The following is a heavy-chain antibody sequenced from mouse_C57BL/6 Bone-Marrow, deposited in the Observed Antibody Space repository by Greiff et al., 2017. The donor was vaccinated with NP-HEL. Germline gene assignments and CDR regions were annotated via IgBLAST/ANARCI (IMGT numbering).Heavy chain of an antibody. Sequence: QVQLQQSGPELVKPGASVKISCKASGYAFSSSWMNWVKQRPGKGLEWIGRIYPGDGDTNYNGKFKGKATLTADKSSSTAYMQLSSLTSEDSAVYFCALMVTTPFAYWGQGTLVTVSA. CDR1: GYAFSSSW. V-gene: IGHV1-82*01. D-gene: IGHD2-2*01. CDR3: ALMVTTPFAY. J-gene: IGHJ3*01. CDR2: IYPGDGDT.